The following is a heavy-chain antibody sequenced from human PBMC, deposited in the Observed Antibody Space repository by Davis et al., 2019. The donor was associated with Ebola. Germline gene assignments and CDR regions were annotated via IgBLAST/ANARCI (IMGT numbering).Heavy chain of an antibody. CDR1: GFTFSSFA. D-gene: IGHD1-26*01. CDR3: ARNGVGATLFDY. CDR2: ISGTSTYT. J-gene: IGHJ4*02. V-gene: IGHV3-23*01. Sequence: GESLKISCAASGFTFSSFAMSWVRQAPGKGLEWVSTISGTSTYTYYADSVKGRFTISRDNSKNTLYLQMNSLRAEDTAVYYCARNGVGATLFDYWGQGTLVTVSS.